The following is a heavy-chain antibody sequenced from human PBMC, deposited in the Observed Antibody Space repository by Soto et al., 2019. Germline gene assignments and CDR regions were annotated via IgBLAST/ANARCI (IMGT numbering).Heavy chain of an antibody. CDR3: ARGRGYYYGSGSYYNRYNWFDP. CDR1: GGTFSSYA. CDR2: IIPIFGTA. Sequence: QVQLVQSGAEVKKPGSSVKVSCKASGGTFSSYAISWVRQAPGQGLEWMGGIIPIFGTANYAQKFQGRVTITADESTSTAYMELSSLRSEDTAVYYCARGRGYYYGSGSYYNRYNWFDPWGQGTLVTVSS. V-gene: IGHV1-69*12. J-gene: IGHJ5*02. D-gene: IGHD3-10*01.